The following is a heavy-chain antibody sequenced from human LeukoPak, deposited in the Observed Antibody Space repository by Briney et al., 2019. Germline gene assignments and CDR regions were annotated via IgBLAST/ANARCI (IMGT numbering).Heavy chain of an antibody. V-gene: IGHV3-15*01. CDR2: IKSKTDGGTT. D-gene: IGHD6-13*01. CDR3: TTEDQQLVRFDYYYYMDV. J-gene: IGHJ6*03. CDR1: GFTFSSYW. Sequence: PGGSLRLSCAASGFTFSSYWMSWVRQAPGKGLEWVGRIKSKTDGGTTDYAAPVKGRFTISRDDSKNTLYLQMNSLKTEDTAVYYCTTEDQQLVRFDYYYYMDVWGKGTTVTVSS.